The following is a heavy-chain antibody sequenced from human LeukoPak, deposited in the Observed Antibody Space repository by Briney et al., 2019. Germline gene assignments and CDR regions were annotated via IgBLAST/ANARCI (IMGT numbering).Heavy chain of an antibody. V-gene: IGHV1-3*01. D-gene: IGHD3-22*01. CDR3: ASHYDSSGYPFDFDY. CDR2: INAGNGNT. CDR1: GYTFTSYA. Sequence: ASVKVSCKASGYTFTSYAMHWVRQASGQRLEWMGWINAGNGNTKYSQKFQGRVTITRDTSASTAYMELSSLRSEDTAVYYCASHYDSSGYPFDFDYWGQGTLVTVSS. J-gene: IGHJ4*02.